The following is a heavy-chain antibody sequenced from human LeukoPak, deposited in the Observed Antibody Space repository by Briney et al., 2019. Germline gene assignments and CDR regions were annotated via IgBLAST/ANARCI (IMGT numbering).Heavy chain of an antibody. CDR1: GFTVSSNY. J-gene: IGHJ4*02. D-gene: IGHD3-10*01. CDR3: AAELVRESADY. V-gene: IGHV3-53*01. Sequence: GGSLRLSCAASGFTVSSNYMSWVRQAPGKGLEWVSVIYSGGSTYYADSMKGRFTISRDNSKNTLYLQMNSLRAEDTAVYYCAAELVRESADYWGQGTLVTVSS. CDR2: IYSGGST.